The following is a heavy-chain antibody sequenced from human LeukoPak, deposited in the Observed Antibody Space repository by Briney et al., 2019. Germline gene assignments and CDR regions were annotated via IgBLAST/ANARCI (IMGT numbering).Heavy chain of an antibody. V-gene: IGHV3-74*01. CDR1: GFTFSSYW. Sequence: AGGSLRLSCAASGFTFSSYWMHWVRQAPGKGLVWVSRINSDGSSTSYADSVKGRFTISRDNAKNTLYLQMNSLRAEDTAVYYCARVHYDFWSGPNGHYGMDVWGQGTTVTVSS. CDR2: INSDGSST. J-gene: IGHJ6*02. CDR3: ARVHYDFWSGPNGHYGMDV. D-gene: IGHD3-3*01.